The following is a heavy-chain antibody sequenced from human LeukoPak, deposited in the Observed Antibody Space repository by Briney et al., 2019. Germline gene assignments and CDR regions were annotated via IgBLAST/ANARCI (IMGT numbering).Heavy chain of an antibody. V-gene: IGHV1-69*05. CDR1: GGTFSSYA. D-gene: IGHD2-2*02. J-gene: IGHJ4*02. Sequence: SVKVSCKASGGTFSSYAISWVRQAPGQGLEWVGGIIPIFGTANYAQKFQGRVTMTRNTSISTAYMELSSLRSEDTAVYYCARGVSCSSTSCYKGEIDYWGQGTLVTVSS. CDR3: ARGVSCSSTSCYKGEIDY. CDR2: IIPIFGTA.